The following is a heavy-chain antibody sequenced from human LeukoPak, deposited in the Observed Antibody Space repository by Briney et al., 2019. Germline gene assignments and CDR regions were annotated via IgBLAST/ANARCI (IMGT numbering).Heavy chain of an antibody. D-gene: IGHD6-13*01. J-gene: IGHJ4*02. CDR3: ARHGYNCFDL. CDR1: GFTFSSHW. Sequence: GGSLRLSCAASGFTFSSHWMGWVRQAPGKGLEGVANIKHDGSEKYYVDSVKGRLAISRDNAKNSLDLQMNSLRAEDTAVYYCARHGYNCFDLWGQGTLVTVSS. CDR2: IKHDGSEK. V-gene: IGHV3-7*05.